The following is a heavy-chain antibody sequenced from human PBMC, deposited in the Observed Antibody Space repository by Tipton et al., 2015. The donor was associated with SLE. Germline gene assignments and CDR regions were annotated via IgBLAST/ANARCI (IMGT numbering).Heavy chain of an antibody. D-gene: IGHD5-12*01. CDR1: GFSFSNYW. V-gene: IGHV3-7*01. CDR3: ARLGYWLGAFDI. Sequence: SLRLSCIASGFSFSNYWMSWVRQAPGKGPEWVANIKEDGGARYHADSVKGRFSISRDNADNSLYLQMNNLRAEDTAVYYCARLGYWLGAFDIWGQGTMVTVSS. J-gene: IGHJ3*02. CDR2: IKEDGGAR.